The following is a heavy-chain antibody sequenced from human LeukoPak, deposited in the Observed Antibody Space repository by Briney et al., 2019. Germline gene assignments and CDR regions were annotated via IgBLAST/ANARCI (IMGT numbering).Heavy chain of an antibody. V-gene: IGHV3-23*01. J-gene: IGHJ4*02. CDR1: GFTFSFYA. CDR3: AKWTVEMATIVFDY. CDR2: ISGSGDST. Sequence: GGSLRLSCAASGFTFSFYAMSWVRQAPGKGLEWVSGISGSGDSTYYADSVKGRFTISRDNSKNTLYLQMNSLRAEDTAVYYCAKWTVEMATIVFDYWGQGTLVTVSS. D-gene: IGHD5-24*01.